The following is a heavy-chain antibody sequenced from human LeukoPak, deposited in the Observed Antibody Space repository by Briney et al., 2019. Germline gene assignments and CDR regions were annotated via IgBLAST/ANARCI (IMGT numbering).Heavy chain of an antibody. CDR1: GFTFSDHY. CDR3: ARGGGSGSYYLDY. D-gene: IGHD3-10*01. Sequence: GGSLRLSWAVAGFTFSDHYMRWIRQAPGKGGARPSYISSSGSTIYYANSVKGRFTISRDNAKNSLYLQMNSLRAEDTAVYYCARGGGSGSYYLDYWGQGTLVTVSS. J-gene: IGHJ4*02. CDR2: ISSSGSTI. V-gene: IGHV3-11*04.